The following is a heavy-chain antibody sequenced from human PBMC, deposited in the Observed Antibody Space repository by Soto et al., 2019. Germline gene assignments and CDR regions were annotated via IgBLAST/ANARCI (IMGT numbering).Heavy chain of an antibody. J-gene: IGHJ4*02. CDR1: GGSFSGYY. CDR2: INPTGST. V-gene: IGHV4-34*01. Sequence: QVQLQQWGAGLLKPSETLSLTCAVYGGSFSGYYWSWIRQPPGKGLEWIGEINPTGSTSYTPPLKSRLTISVDTSKTYPALRVTSVAVAASAMHYCARSRGGGAAIWGQGTLVTVSP. D-gene: IGHD1-26*01. CDR3: ARSRGGGAAI.